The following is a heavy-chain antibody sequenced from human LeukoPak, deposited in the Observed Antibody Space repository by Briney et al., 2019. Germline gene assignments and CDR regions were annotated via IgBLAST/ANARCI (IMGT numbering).Heavy chain of an antibody. CDR3: ARALSAYFDS. CDR2: INPSGGST. V-gene: IGHV1-46*01. J-gene: IGHJ4*02. D-gene: IGHD3-16*01. Sequence: ASVKVSCKVSGYTLTELSMHWVRQAPGQGLEWMGIINPSGGSTSYAQKFQGRVTMTRDMSTSTVYMELSSLRSEDTAVYYCARALSAYFDSGGQGTLVTVSS. CDR1: GYTLTELS.